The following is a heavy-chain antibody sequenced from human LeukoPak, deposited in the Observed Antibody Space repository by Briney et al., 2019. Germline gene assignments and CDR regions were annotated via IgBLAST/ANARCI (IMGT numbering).Heavy chain of an antibody. Sequence: ASVKVSCKASGYTFTSYDINWVRQATGQGLEWMGWMNPNSGNTGYAQKFQGRVTMTRNTSISTAYMELSSLRSEDTAVYYCAREGREGFYGHCSGGSCHVRAFDIWGQGTMVTVSS. J-gene: IGHJ3*02. CDR3: AREGREGFYGHCSGGSCHVRAFDI. CDR1: GYTFTSYD. D-gene: IGHD2-15*01. V-gene: IGHV1-8*01. CDR2: MNPNSGNT.